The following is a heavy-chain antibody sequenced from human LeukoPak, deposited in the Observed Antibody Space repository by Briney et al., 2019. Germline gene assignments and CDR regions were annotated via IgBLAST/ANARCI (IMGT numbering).Heavy chain of an antibody. CDR1: GFTFSNYE. D-gene: IGHD6-6*01. CDR3: AREGSLSSSDAFDV. V-gene: IGHV3-13*01. J-gene: IGHJ3*01. CDR2: IGTAGNT. Sequence: QPGGSLRLSCAASGFTFSNYEMHWVRLVLGKGLEWVSAIGTAGNTFYAGSVKGRFTISRESAKSSFYLQMNSLRAGDTAVYYCAREGSLSSSDAFDVWGQGTMVTVSS.